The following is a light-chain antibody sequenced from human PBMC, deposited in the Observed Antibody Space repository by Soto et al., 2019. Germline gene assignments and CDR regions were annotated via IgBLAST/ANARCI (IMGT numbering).Light chain of an antibody. CDR3: SSYVGTNSYV. J-gene: IGLJ1*01. V-gene: IGLV2-8*01. CDR1: SSDVGGYNY. CDR2: EVS. Sequence: QSVLTRPPSASGSPGQSVTISCTGTSSDVGGYNYVSWYQQHPGKAPKLMIYEVSKRPSGVPDRFSGSKSGNTAALTVSGLQAEDEADYYCSSYVGTNSYVFGTGNKVTVL.